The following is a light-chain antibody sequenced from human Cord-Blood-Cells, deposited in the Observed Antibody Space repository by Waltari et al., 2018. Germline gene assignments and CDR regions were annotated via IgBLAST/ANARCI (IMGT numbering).Light chain of an antibody. CDR1: QSISSY. Sequence: IQMTQSPSSLSASVGDRVTITCRASQSISSYLNWYQQKPGKAPKLQIYAASSLQSGVPSRFSGSGSGTDFTLTISSLQPEDFATYYCQQSYSTPGTFGQGTKVEIK. J-gene: IGKJ1*01. CDR3: QQSYSTPGT. CDR2: AAS. V-gene: IGKV1-39*01.